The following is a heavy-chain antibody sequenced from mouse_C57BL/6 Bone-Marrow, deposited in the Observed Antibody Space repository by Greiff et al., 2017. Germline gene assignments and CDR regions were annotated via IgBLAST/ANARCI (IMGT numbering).Heavy chain of an antibody. J-gene: IGHJ4*01. CDR1: GFSLTSYG. CDR2: IWSGGST. V-gene: IGHV2-4*01. Sequence: QVQLKESGPGLVQPSQSLSITCTVSGFSLTSYGVHWVRQPPGKGLEWLGVIWSGGSTDYNAAFISRLSISKDNSKSQVFFKMNSLQADDTAIYCCAKIADYAMDYWGQGTSVTVSS. CDR3: AKIADYAMDY.